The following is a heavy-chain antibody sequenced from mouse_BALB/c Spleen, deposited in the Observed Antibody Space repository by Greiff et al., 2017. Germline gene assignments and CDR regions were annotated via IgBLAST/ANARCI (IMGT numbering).Heavy chain of an antibody. CDR3: TSEDFYYRYDGAWFAY. Sequence: QVQLQQSGAELVRPGASVTLSCKASGYTFTDYEMHWVKQTPVHGLEWIGAIDPETGGTAYNQKFKGKATLTADKSSSTAYMELRSLTSEDSAVYYCTSEDFYYRYDGAWFAYWGQGTLVTVSA. CDR2: IDPETGGT. D-gene: IGHD2-14*01. J-gene: IGHJ3*01. V-gene: IGHV1-15*01. CDR1: GYTFTDYE.